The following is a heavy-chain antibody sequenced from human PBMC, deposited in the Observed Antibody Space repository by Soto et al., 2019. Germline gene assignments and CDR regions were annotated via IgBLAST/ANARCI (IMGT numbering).Heavy chain of an antibody. CDR1: GLTFSSYA. J-gene: IGHJ4*02. D-gene: IGHD5-12*01. CDR3: ARDPGSGGYSGCPFDY. V-gene: IGHV3-30-3*01. CDR2: ISYDGSNK. Sequence: GGSLRLSCAASGLTFSSYAMHWVGQAPGKGLEWVAVISYDGSNKYYADSVKGRFTISRDNSKNTLYLQMNSLRAEDTAVYYCARDPGSGGYSGCPFDYWGQGTLVTVSS.